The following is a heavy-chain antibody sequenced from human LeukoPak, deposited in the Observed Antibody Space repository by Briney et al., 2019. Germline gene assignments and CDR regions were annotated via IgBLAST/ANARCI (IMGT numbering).Heavy chain of an antibody. CDR3: ARESTPLRGAFDP. V-gene: IGHV3-53*04. CDR1: GFTVRNNH. D-gene: IGHD5-24*01. Sequence: GGSLRLSCAASGFTVRNNHMSWVRQAPGKGLEWVSVIDSRDNTYHADSVKGRFTISRHTSKNTLYLQMNSLRAEDTAAYYCARESTPLRGAFDPWGPGTLVTVSS. CDR2: IDSRDNT. J-gene: IGHJ5*02.